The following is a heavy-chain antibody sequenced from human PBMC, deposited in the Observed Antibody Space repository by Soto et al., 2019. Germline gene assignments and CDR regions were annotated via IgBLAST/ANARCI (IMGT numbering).Heavy chain of an antibody. CDR3: LRNPYDFWSGPDY. Sequence: EVQLVESGGGLVKPGGSLRLSCAASGFTFSSYNMNWVRQAPGKGLAWVSSISRDSTYLYYADSVRGRFTISRDNAKKYVLLQMDRLCGVDTAVYFCLRNPYDFWSGPDYWDQGSLVTVSS. CDR1: GFTFSSYN. V-gene: IGHV3-21*02. CDR2: ISRDSTYL. D-gene: IGHD3-3*01. J-gene: IGHJ4*01.